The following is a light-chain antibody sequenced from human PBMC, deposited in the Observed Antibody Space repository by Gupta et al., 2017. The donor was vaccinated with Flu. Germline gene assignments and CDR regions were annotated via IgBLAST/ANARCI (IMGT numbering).Light chain of an antibody. CDR3: QYYGNSPLT. CDR1: QSVSNIY. CDR2: GTF. Sequence: GTLSLSPGERATLSCRASQSVSNIYIAWYQQKLGQAPRLLIHGTFTRATGIPDRFSGGASGTDFTLTISSLEPEDFAVYYCQYYGNSPLTFGGGTKVETK. V-gene: IGKV3-20*01. J-gene: IGKJ4*01.